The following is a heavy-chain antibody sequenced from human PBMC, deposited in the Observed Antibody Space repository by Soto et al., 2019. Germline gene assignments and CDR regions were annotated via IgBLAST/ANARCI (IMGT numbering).Heavy chain of an antibody. Sequence: SQTLSLTCAISGDSVSSNSAAWNWTRQSPSRGLEWLGRTYYRSKWYNDYAVSVKSRITINPDTSKNQFSLQLNSVTPEDTAVYYCVSGYTFPYYFDYWGQGTLVTAPQ. V-gene: IGHV6-1*01. J-gene: IGHJ4*02. CDR1: GDSVSSNSAA. CDR3: VSGYTFPYYFDY. CDR2: TYYRSKWYN. D-gene: IGHD6-25*01.